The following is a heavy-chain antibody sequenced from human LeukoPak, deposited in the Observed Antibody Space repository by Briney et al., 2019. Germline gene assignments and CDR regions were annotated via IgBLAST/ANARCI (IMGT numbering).Heavy chain of an antibody. V-gene: IGHV4-38-2*02. CDR1: GYSISSGYF. CDR2: IYNSGST. Sequence: SETLSLTCTVSGYSISSGYFWGWIRQPPGKGLEWIGTIYNSGSTYYNPSLKSRVTISVDTSKNQFSLKLSSVTAADTAVYYCARERRDYGDAFDIWGQGTMVTVSS. J-gene: IGHJ3*02. CDR3: ARERRDYGDAFDI. D-gene: IGHD4-17*01.